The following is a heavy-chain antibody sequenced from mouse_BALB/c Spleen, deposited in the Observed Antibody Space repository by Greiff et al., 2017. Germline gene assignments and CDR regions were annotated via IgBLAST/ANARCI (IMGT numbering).Heavy chain of an antibody. V-gene: IGHV1-4*01. CDR3: ARGGVRQVFDY. CDR2: INPSSGYT. Sequence: VMLVESGAELARPGASVKMSCKASGYTFTSYTMHWVKQRPGQGLEWIGYINPSSGYTNYNQKFKDKATLTADKSSSTAYMQLSSLTSEDSAVYYCARGGVRQVFDYWGQGTTLTVSS. D-gene: IGHD2-14*01. CDR1: GYTFTSYT. J-gene: IGHJ2*01.